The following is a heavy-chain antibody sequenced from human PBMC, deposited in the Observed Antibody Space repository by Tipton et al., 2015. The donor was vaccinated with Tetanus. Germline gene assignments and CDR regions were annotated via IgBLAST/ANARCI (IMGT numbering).Heavy chain of an antibody. J-gene: IGHJ4*02. CDR1: GGSISSGTFY. D-gene: IGHD2-2*01. CDR3: ASDPALMGNFDY. CDR2: IDYRGNT. Sequence: TLSLTCTVSGGSISSGTFYWDWLRQPPGKPLEWIGNIDYRGNTYYNPSLRRRVTFSFDTSENQFSLKLTSVTAADTAVYYCASDPALMGNFDYWGQGTLVTVSS. V-gene: IGHV4-31*03.